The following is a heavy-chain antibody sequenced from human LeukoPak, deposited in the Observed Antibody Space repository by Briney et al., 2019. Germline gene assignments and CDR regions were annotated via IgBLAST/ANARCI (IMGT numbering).Heavy chain of an antibody. CDR3: ARGGVIALTFLDI. V-gene: IGHV4-34*01. CDR2: INHSGST. J-gene: IGHJ3*02. Sequence: SETLSLTCAVYGGSLSGYYWSWIRQPPGKGLEWMGEINHSGSTNYNPSLKSRVTISVDTSKHQFSLKLSSVTAADTAVYYRARGGVIALTFLDIWGQGTMVTVSS. D-gene: IGHD2/OR15-2a*01. CDR1: GGSLSGYY.